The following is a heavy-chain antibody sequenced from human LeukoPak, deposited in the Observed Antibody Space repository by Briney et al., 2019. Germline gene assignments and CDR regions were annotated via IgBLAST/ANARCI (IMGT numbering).Heavy chain of an antibody. D-gene: IGHD6-19*01. CDR1: GFTFTNFN. Sequence: PGGSLRLSCAASGFTFTNFNINWVRQAPGKGLEWVSSVSSSGNYIYYADSVKGRFTISRDNAKNSLYLQMNSLGAEDTAVYYCARGDGGWFDYWGQGTLVTVSS. CDR3: ARGDGGWFDY. J-gene: IGHJ4*02. CDR2: VSSSGNYI. V-gene: IGHV3-21*01.